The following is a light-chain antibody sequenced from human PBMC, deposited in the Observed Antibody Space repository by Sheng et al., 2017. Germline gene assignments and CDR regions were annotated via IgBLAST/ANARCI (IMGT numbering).Light chain of an antibody. CDR3: SSYTSSSTLYV. J-gene: IGLJ1*01. CDR1: SRDIGAYNF. CDR2: DVS. V-gene: IGLV2-14*03. Sequence: QSALTQPASVSGSPGQSITVSCTGTSRDIGAYNFVSWYQHHPGKAPKVMIYDVSDRPSGVSNRFSGSKSGNTASLTISGLQAEDEADYYCSSYTSSSTLYVFGTGTKVTVL.